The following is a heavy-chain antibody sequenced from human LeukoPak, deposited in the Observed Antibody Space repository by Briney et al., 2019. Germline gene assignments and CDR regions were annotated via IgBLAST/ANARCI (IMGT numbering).Heavy chain of an antibody. CDR3: AKAGRITMIVVVTYVDY. Sequence: GGSLRLSCAASGFTFSSYSMNWVRQAPGKGLEWVSAISGSGGSTYYADSVKGRFTISRDNSKNTLYLQMNSLRAEDTAVYYCAKAGRITMIVVVTYVDYWGQGTLVTVSS. CDR2: ISGSGGST. D-gene: IGHD3-22*01. J-gene: IGHJ4*02. CDR1: GFTFSSYS. V-gene: IGHV3-23*01.